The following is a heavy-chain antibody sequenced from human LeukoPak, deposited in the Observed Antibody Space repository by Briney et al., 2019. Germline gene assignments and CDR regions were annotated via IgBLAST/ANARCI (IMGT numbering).Heavy chain of an antibody. CDR1: GFIFSSYA. CDR3: ARDQLDEWLAPIYYYYGMDV. D-gene: IGHD6-19*01. V-gene: IGHV3-30-3*01. Sequence: GGSLRLSCAASGFIFSSYAMHWVRQAPGKGLEWVAVISYDGSNKYYADSVKGRFTISRDNSKNTLYLQMNSLRAEDTAVYYCARDQLDEWLAPIYYYYGMDVWGQGTTVTVSS. CDR2: ISYDGSNK. J-gene: IGHJ6*02.